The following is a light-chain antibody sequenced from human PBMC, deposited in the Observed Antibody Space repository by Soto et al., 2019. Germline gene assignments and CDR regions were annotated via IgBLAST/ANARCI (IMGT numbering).Light chain of an antibody. V-gene: IGKV1-5*01. CDR1: QSISSW. CDR3: QQYNRYLT. CDR2: DAS. Sequence: DIQMTQSPSTLPASVGDRVTITCRASQSISSWLAWYQQKPGKAPKLLIYDASSLESGVPSRFSGSGSGTEFTLTISSLQPEDFAIYYCQQYNRYLTFGQGTKVDIK. J-gene: IGKJ1*01.